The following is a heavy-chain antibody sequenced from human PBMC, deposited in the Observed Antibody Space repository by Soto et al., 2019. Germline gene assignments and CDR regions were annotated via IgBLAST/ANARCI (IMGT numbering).Heavy chain of an antibody. D-gene: IGHD3-3*01. V-gene: IGHV3-74*01. CDR3: ARELRFLIYYYYGMDV. Sequence: EVQLVESGGGLVQPGGSLRLSCAASGFTFSSYWMHWVRQAPGKGLVWVSRINSDGSSTSYADSVKGRFTISRDNAKNTLCLQMDSLRAEDTAVYYCARELRFLIYYYYGMDVWGQGTTVTVSS. J-gene: IGHJ6*02. CDR2: INSDGSST. CDR1: GFTFSSYW.